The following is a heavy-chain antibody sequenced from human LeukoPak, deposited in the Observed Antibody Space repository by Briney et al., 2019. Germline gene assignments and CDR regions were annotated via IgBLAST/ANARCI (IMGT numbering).Heavy chain of an antibody. D-gene: IGHD5-24*01. CDR3: ARDFGGYNNDY. CDR2: IRSSGDYI. CDR1: GFTFSTYN. J-gene: IGHJ4*02. V-gene: IGHV3-21*01. Sequence: GGSLRLSCAASGFTFSTYNMNWVRQAPGKGLEWVSSIRSSGDYIYYADSVRGRFTISRDNAKNSLYLQMNSLRAEDTAVYYCARDFGGYNNDYWGQGTLVTVSS.